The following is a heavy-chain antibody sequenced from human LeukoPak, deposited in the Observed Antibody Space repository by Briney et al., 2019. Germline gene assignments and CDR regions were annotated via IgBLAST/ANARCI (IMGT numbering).Heavy chain of an antibody. J-gene: IGHJ6*02. CDR2: ISGSGGST. V-gene: IGHV3-23*01. Sequence: GGSLRLSCAASGFTFSSYAMSWVRQAPGKGLEWVSAISGSGGSTYYADSVKGRFTISRDNSKNTLYLQLNSLRAEDTAVYYCAKNRGYSYGMDVWGQGTTVTVSS. CDR3: AKNRGYSYGMDV. CDR1: GFTFSSYA. D-gene: IGHD5-18*01.